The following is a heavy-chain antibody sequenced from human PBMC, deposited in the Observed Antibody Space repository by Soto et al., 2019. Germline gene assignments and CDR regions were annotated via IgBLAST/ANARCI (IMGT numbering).Heavy chain of an antibody. Sequence: VQLAESGGGLVQPGGSLKLSCAASGFTFSNHWMHWVRQAPGKGLLWVARMSYDGSIRDYADSVKDRFIVSRDNAKNTLDLQMNGLRVDDTAVYYCVRNNWGPDYWGQGTRVTVSS. J-gene: IGHJ4*02. D-gene: IGHD7-27*01. CDR1: GFTFSNHW. V-gene: IGHV3-74*01. CDR2: MSYDGSIR. CDR3: VRNNWGPDY.